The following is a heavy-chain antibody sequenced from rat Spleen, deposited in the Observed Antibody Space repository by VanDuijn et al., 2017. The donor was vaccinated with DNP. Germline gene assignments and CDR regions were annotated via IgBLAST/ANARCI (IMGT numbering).Heavy chain of an antibody. CDR2: ISTGGGST. CDR1: GFTFNNYW. J-gene: IGHJ4*01. Sequence: EVQLVESGGGLVQPGRSLKLSCVASGFTFNNYWMSWIRQAPTKGLEWVAYISTGGGSTYYRDSVKGRFTISRDNAQSTLYLQMDSLRSEDTATYYCARHRTISPYYYDMDAWGQGASVTVSS. CDR3: ARHRTISPYYYDMDA. V-gene: IGHV5-25*01.